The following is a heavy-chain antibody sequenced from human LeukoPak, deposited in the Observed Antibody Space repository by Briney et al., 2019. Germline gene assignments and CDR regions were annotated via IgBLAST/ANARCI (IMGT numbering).Heavy chain of an antibody. CDR3: ASYSSSWVPYYFDY. Sequence: GGSLRLPCAASGFTFSSYWMHWVRQAPGKGLVWVSRINDDGLSTNYADSVKGRFTISRDNAKNTLYLQMNSLRAEDTAVYYCASYSSSWVPYYFDYWGQGTLVTVSS. V-gene: IGHV3-74*01. CDR2: INDDGLST. J-gene: IGHJ4*02. D-gene: IGHD6-13*01. CDR1: GFTFSSYW.